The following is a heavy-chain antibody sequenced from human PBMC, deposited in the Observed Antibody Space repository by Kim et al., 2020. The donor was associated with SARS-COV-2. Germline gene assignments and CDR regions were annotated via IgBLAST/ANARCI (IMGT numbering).Heavy chain of an antibody. V-gene: IGHV3-73*01. D-gene: IGHD1-1*01. CDR3: TRIPGTPFAFWDAFDI. Sequence: GGSLRLSCAASGFTFSDSPMHWVRQASGKGLEWVGRIRSKANSYATAYAASVRGRFIISRDDSKNTAYLQMNSLKTEYTAVYYCTRIPGTPFAFWDAFDIWGQGTMVTVSS. CDR1: GFTFSDSP. CDR2: IRSKANSYAT. J-gene: IGHJ3*02.